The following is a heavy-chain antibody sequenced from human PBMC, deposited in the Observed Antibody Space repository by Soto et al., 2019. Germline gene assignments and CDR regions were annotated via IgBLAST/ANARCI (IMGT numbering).Heavy chain of an antibody. CDR2: IYPGDHET. D-gene: IGHD6-13*01. J-gene: IGHJ4*02. CDR3: ARSPRSSPYFDY. CDR1: GYTFSNFW. Sequence: GESLKISCQCSGYTFSNFWIGWVRQLPGKGLEWMGIIYPGDHETRYSPSFHGKVTISADKSINTAYLQWNSLEASDTAFYFCARSPRSSPYFDYWGQGALVTSPQ. V-gene: IGHV5-51*01.